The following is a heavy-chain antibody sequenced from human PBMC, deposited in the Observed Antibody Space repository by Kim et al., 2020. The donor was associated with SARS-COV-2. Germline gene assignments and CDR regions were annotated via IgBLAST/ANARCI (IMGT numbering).Heavy chain of an antibody. J-gene: IGHJ3*02. CDR3: ARDVGSGSRAFDI. CDR2: IYYSGNT. V-gene: IGHV4-31*03. D-gene: IGHD3-10*01. CDR1: GGSISSGGHA. Sequence: SETLSLTCTVSGGSISSGGHAWSWIRQHPGKGLEWIGCIYYSGNTYYNPSVKSRVTISVDTSKNQFSLKLGSVTAADRAVYYCARDVGSGSRAFDIWGQGTMVTVSS.